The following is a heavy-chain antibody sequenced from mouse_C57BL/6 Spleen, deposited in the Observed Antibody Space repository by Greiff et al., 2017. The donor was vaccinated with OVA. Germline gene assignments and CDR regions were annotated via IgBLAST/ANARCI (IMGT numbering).Heavy chain of an antibody. Sequence: QVQLKESGPELVKPGASVKISCKASGYSFTSYYIHWVKQRPGQGLEWIGWIYPGSGNTKYNEKFKGKATLTADTSSSTAYMQLSSLTSEDSAVYYCARRGGLGYFDYWGQGTTLTVSS. V-gene: IGHV1-66*01. CDR3: ARRGGLGYFDY. D-gene: IGHD4-1*01. J-gene: IGHJ2*01. CDR1: GYSFTSYY. CDR2: IYPGSGNT.